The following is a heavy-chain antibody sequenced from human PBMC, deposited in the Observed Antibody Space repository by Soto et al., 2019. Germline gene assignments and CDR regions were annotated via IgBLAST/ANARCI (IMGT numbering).Heavy chain of an antibody. D-gene: IGHD6-13*01. CDR3: ARASDIGTAGYPLGY. V-gene: IGHV4-34*01. CDR1: GGSFSGYY. J-gene: IGHJ4*02. Sequence: QVQLQQWGAGLLKPSETLSLTCAVYGGSFSGYYWSWIRQPPGKGLEWIGEINHSGSTNYNPSLKSRVTISVDTSKNQFSLKLSSVTAADTAVYYCARASDIGTAGYPLGYWGQGTLVTVSS. CDR2: INHSGST.